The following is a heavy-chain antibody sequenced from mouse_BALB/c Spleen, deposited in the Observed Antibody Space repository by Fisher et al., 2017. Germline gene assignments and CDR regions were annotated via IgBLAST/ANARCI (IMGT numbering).Heavy chain of an antibody. Sequence: KFKGKATLTVDKSSSTAYMQLKSLTSEDSAVYYCARAGYYGHWYFDVWGAGTTVTSPQ. V-gene: IGHV1-42*01. CDR3: ARAGYYGHWYFDV. J-gene: IGHJ1*01. D-gene: IGHD1-2*01.